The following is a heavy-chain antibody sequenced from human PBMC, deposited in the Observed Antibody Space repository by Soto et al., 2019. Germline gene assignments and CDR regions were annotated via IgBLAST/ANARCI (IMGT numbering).Heavy chain of an antibody. D-gene: IGHD2-15*01. CDR2: ISAYNGNT. CDR3: ASSYCSGGSCYSRRGFDI. CDR1: GYTFTSYG. J-gene: IGHJ3*02. Sequence: GASVKASCKASGYTFTSYGISWVRQAPGQGLEWMGWISAYNGNTNYAQKLQGRVTMTTDTSTSTAYMELRSLRSDDTAVYYCASSYCSGGSCYSRRGFDIWGQRTMVTV. V-gene: IGHV1-18*01.